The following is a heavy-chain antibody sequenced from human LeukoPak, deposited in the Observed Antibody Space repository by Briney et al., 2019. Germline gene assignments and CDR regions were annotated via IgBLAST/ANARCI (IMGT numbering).Heavy chain of an antibody. CDR3: ARSRYGDYASFDY. J-gene: IGHJ4*02. Sequence: ASVTVSCKASGYTFTGYYMHWVRQAPGQGLEWMGWINPNSGGTNYAQKFQGRVTMTRDTSISTAYMELSRLRSDDTAVYYCARSRYGDYASFDYWGQGTLVTVSS. D-gene: IGHD4-17*01. V-gene: IGHV1-2*02. CDR2: INPNSGGT. CDR1: GYTFTGYY.